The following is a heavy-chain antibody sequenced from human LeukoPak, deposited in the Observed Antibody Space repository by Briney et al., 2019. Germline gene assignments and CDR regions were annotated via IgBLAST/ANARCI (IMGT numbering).Heavy chain of an antibody. CDR2: IRDSGET. CDR3: ARVGLRHTVGDY. CDR1: GFSVSNYC. D-gene: IGHD4-17*01. Sequence: GGSLRHSCAGSGFSVSNYCMNWVRQAPGKGLEWVSLIRDSGETFYADSVKGRFTISRDNSKNTMYLQMNRLRVEDTAVYFCARVGLRHTVGDYWGQGTLVTVSS. V-gene: IGHV3-66*02. J-gene: IGHJ4*02.